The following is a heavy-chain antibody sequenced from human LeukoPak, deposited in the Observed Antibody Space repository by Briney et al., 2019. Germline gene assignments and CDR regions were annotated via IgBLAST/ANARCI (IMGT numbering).Heavy chain of an antibody. CDR2: FIPVFGTA. Sequence: SVKVSCKASGDTFSSYAMSWVRQAPGQGLEWMGGFIPVFGTANYAQKFQGRVTITEDKSTGTAYMELSSLRSEDTAVYYFARGGDATPRPLDIWGQGTIVTVSS. CDR3: ARGGDATPRPLDI. V-gene: IGHV1-69*06. CDR1: GDTFSSYA. D-gene: IGHD2-21*02. J-gene: IGHJ3*02.